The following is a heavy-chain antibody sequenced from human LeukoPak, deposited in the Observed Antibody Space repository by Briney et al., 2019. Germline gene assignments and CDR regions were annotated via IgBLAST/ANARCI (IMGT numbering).Heavy chain of an antibody. J-gene: IGHJ4*02. D-gene: IGHD3-22*01. CDR3: ARGTIIGSSGYHYGFDS. Sequence: SVKVSCKASGYTFTSYYMHWVRQAPGQGLEWMGGIIPIFGTANYAQKFQGRVTITADKSTSTAYMELSSLRSEDTAVYFCARGTIIGSSGYHYGFDSWGQGTLVTVSS. CDR1: GYTFTSYY. CDR2: IIPIFGTA. V-gene: IGHV1-69*06.